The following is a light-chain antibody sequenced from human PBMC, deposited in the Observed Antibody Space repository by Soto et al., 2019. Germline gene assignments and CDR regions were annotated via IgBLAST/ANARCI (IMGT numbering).Light chain of an antibody. V-gene: IGLV2-14*01. Sequence: QSVLTQPASVSGSPGQSITLSCTGTSSDVGGYNYVSWHQQHPGKVPKLMIYDVSYRPSGVSNRFSGSKSGNTPSLTISGLQAEDEADYYCSSYTTSSTYVFGTGTKVTVL. J-gene: IGLJ1*01. CDR3: SSYTTSSTYV. CDR2: DVS. CDR1: SSDVGGYNY.